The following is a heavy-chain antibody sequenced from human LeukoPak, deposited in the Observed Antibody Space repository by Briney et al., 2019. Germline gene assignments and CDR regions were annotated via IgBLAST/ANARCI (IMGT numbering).Heavy chain of an antibody. CDR3: AKVLRWYSTPYYYYMDV. J-gene: IGHJ6*03. Sequence: GGSLRLSCAASGFTFSSYSMNWVRQAPGKGLEWVSSISSSSSYIYYADSVKGRSTISRDNAKNSLYLQMNSLRAEDTAVYYCAKVLRWYSTPYYYYMDVWGKGTTVTISS. V-gene: IGHV3-21*01. D-gene: IGHD1-26*01. CDR1: GFTFSSYS. CDR2: ISSSSSYI.